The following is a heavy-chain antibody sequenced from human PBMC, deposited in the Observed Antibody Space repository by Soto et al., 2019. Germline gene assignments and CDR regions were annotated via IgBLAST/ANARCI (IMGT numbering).Heavy chain of an antibody. J-gene: IGHJ5*02. CDR2: IIPIFGTA. CDR1: GGTFSSYA. V-gene: IGHV1-69*13. CDR3: ARKSIASRSDITPNWFDP. D-gene: IGHD6-6*01. Sequence: GASVKVSCKASGGTFSSYAISWVRQAPGQGLEWMGGIIPIFGTANYAQKFQGRVTITADESTSTAYMELSSLRSEDTAVYYCARKSIASRSDITPNWFDPWGQGTLFT.